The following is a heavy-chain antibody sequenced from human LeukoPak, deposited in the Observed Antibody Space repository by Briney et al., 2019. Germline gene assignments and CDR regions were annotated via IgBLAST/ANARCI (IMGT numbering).Heavy chain of an antibody. CDR2: ISYDGSNK. J-gene: IGHJ4*02. CDR1: GFTFSSYA. Sequence: QSGGSLRLSCAASGFTFSSYAMHWVRQAPGKGLEWVAVISYDGSNKYYADSVKGRFTISRDNSKNTLYLQMNSLRAEDTAVYYGARAIGGSYHEGAFDYWGQGTLVTVSS. D-gene: IGHD1-26*01. V-gene: IGHV3-30-3*01. CDR3: ARAIGGSYHEGAFDY.